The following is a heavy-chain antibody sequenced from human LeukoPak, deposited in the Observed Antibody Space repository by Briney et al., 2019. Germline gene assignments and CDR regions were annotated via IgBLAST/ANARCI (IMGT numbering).Heavy chain of an antibody. V-gene: IGHV1-69*13. J-gene: IGHJ6*03. CDR2: IIPIFGTA. D-gene: IGHD2-15*01. CDR1: GGTFSSYA. Sequence: SVKVSCKASGGTFSSYAISWVRQAPGQGLEWMGGIIPIFGTANYAQKFQGRVTITADESTSTAYMELSSLRSEDTAVYYCARHCSGGSCYSGEYYMDVWGRGTTVTVSS. CDR3: ARHCSGGSCYSGEYYMDV.